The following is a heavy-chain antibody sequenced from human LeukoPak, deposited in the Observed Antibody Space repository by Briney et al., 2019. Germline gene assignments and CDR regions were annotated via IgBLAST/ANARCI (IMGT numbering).Heavy chain of an antibody. Sequence: SETLSLTCAVSGGSISSGGYSWSWIRQPPGKGLEWIGYIYRSGSTYYNPSLKRRITISVDRSKNQFSLKLSSVTAADTAVYYWARNLVATSPYYFDYWGQGTLVTVSS. D-gene: IGHD5-12*01. CDR1: GGSISSGGYS. V-gene: IGHV4-30-2*01. CDR2: IYRSGST. CDR3: ARNLVATSPYYFDY. J-gene: IGHJ4*02.